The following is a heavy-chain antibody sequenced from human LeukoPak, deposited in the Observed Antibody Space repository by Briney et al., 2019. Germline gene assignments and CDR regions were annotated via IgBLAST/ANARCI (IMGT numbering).Heavy chain of an antibody. J-gene: IGHJ3*02. D-gene: IGHD1/OR15-1a*01. CDR1: GYTLTGYY. V-gene: IGHV1-2*02. Sequence: ASVKVSCKASGYTLTGYYMHWVRQAPGQGLEWMGWINPNSGGTNYAQEFQGRVTMTRDTSISTAYMELSRLRSDDTAVYYCAREDGEHDAFDIWGQGTMVTVSS. CDR3: AREDGEHDAFDI. CDR2: INPNSGGT.